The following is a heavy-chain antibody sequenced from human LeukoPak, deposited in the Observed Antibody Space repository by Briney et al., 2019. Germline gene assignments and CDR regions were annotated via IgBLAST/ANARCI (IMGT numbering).Heavy chain of an antibody. J-gene: IGHJ4*02. Sequence: GSLRLSCAASGFTFSDYYMSWIRQAPGKGLEWVSYISSSGSTIYYADSVKGRFTISRDNAKNSLYLQMNSLRAEDTAVYYCSGYYDSSGYYPAAYFDYWGQGTLITVSS. CDR1: GFTFSDYY. V-gene: IGHV3-11*04. CDR2: ISSSGSTI. D-gene: IGHD3-22*01. CDR3: SGYYDSSGYYPAAYFDY.